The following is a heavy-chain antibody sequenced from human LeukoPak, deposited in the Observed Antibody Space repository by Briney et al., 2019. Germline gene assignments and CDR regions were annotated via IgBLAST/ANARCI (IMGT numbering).Heavy chain of an antibody. Sequence: SETLSLTCAVYGGSFSGYYWSWIRQPPGKGLEWIGEINHSGSTNYNPSLKSRVTISVDTSKNQFSLKLSSVTAADTAVYYCALAAMVGGRVGYWGQGTLVTVSS. CDR3: ALAAMVGGRVGY. J-gene: IGHJ4*02. V-gene: IGHV4-34*01. D-gene: IGHD5-18*01. CDR2: INHSGST. CDR1: GGSFSGYY.